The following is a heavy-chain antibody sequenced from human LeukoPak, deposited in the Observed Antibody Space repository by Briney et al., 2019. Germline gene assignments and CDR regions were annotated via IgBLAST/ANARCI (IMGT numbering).Heavy chain of an antibody. J-gene: IGHJ5*02. CDR3: ARGIGAAAWIGAT. Sequence: GGSLRLSCVASGFAFSDSQMSWIRQSPGKGLEWVAYIVGYSGEIDYADSVKGRFIISRDNAKNTLYLQMNSLRGEDTAVYYCARGIGAAAWIGATWGQGALVTVSS. V-gene: IGHV3-11*06. CDR2: IVGYSGEI. CDR1: GFAFSDSQ. D-gene: IGHD6-13*01.